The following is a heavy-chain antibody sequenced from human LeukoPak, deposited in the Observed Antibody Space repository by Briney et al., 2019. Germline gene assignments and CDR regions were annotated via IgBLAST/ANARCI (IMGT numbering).Heavy chain of an antibody. D-gene: IGHD5-18*01. CDR1: GDSISTYH. CDR2: MQSSGNS. J-gene: IGHJ4*02. CDR3: ARDKRHSYGRYFDH. V-gene: IGHV4-59*01. Sequence: SETLSLTCSVSGDSISTYHWNWIRQPPGKGLEWIAFMQSSGNSNYNPSLKSRVTMFVDTSKNQFVLNLRSVTAADTAVYYCARDKRHSYGRYFDHWGQGMLVTVSS.